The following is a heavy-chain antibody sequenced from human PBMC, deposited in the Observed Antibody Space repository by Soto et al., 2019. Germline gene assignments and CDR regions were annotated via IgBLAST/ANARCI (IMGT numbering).Heavy chain of an antibody. J-gene: IGHJ4*02. Sequence: QVQSQQWGAGLLKPSETLSLTCAVYGESFSGYSWNWIRQPPGKGLEWIDKINCGGSSNYKPSLRMGVTISGDASKIDFSLKPQSVTAADTGVAACARVQSGKKEGFLSFDHWVQGTVLSVSS. CDR2: INCGGSS. D-gene: IGHD3-3*01. V-gene: IGHV4-34*02. CDR3: ARVQSGKKEGFLSFDH. CDR1: GESFSGYS.